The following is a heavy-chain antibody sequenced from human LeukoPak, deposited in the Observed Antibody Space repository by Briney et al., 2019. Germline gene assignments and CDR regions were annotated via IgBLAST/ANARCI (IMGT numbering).Heavy chain of an antibody. CDR2: INHSGST. D-gene: IGHD3-10*01. V-gene: IGHV4-34*01. J-gene: IGHJ4*02. Sequence: SETLSLTCAVYGGSFSGYYWSWIRQPPGKGLEWIGEINHSGSTNYNPSLKSRVTISVDTSKNQFSPKLSSVTAADTAVYYCARDYYGSGSYSLSDYWGQGTLVTVSS. CDR3: ARDYYGSGSYSLSDY. CDR1: GGSFSGYY.